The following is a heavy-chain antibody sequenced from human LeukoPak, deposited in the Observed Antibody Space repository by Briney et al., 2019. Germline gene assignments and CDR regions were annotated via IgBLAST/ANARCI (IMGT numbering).Heavy chain of an antibody. CDR1: GGSISSYY. D-gene: IGHD2-8*01. CDR2: IYTSGST. J-gene: IGHJ4*02. Sequence: PSETLSLTCTVSGGSISSYYWSWIRQPPGKGLEWIGYIYTSGSTNYNPSLKSRVTISVDTSKNQVSLRLSSVTAAHTAVYYCARHLYLSSQLGYWGQGTLVTVSS. V-gene: IGHV4-4*09. CDR3: ARHLYLSSQLGY.